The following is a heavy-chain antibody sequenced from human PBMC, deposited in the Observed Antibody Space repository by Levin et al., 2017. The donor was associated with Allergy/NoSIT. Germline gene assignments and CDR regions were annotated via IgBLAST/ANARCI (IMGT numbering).Heavy chain of an antibody. V-gene: IGHV3-30-3*01. J-gene: IGHJ4*02. CDR2: ISNDGSIK. CDR1: GFTFSTYP. Sequence: PGGSLRLSCAASGFTFSTYPMHWVRQAPGKGLDWVAIISNDGSIKYYADSVKGRFTISRDNSRNTLYLQMISLRTEDTAVYYCAREPHPTTGFDYWGQGTLVTVSS. CDR3: AREPHPTTGFDY. D-gene: IGHD1-26*01.